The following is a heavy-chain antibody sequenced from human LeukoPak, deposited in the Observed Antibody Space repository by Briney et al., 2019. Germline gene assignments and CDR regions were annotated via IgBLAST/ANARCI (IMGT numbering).Heavy chain of an antibody. D-gene: IGHD2-21*01. CDR2: IYYSGST. V-gene: IGHV4-31*03. Sequence: SETLSLTCTVSGGSLSSGGYYWSWIRQHPGKGLEWIGYIYYSGSTYYNPSLKSRVTISVDTSKNQFSLKLSSVTAADTAVYYCARGVPGPFPPIDYWGQGTLVTVSS. J-gene: IGHJ4*02. CDR3: ARGVPGPFPPIDY. CDR1: GGSLSSGGYY.